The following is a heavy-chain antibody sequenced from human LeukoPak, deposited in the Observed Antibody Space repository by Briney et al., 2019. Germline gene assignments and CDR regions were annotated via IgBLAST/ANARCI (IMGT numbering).Heavy chain of an antibody. J-gene: IGHJ4*02. CDR3: ARVYGSGLHYFDY. V-gene: IGHV3-48*04. CDR1: GFTLSSYS. Sequence: GGSLRLSCAASGFTLSSYSMNWVRQAPGKGLEWVSYISSSGSTIYYADSVKGRFTISRDNAKNSLYLQMNSLRAEDTAVYYCARVYGSGLHYFDYWGQGTLVTVSS. CDR2: ISSSGSTI. D-gene: IGHD3-10*01.